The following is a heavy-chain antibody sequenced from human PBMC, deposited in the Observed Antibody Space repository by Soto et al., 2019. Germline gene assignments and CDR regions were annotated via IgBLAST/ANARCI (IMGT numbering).Heavy chain of an antibody. CDR2: INHSGST. D-gene: IGHD1-7*01. Sequence: PSETLSLTCAVYGGSFSGYYLSWIRQPPGKGLEWIGEINHSGSTNYNPSLKSRVTISVDTSKNQFSLKLSSVTAADTAVYYCARVLVNWNYRAGAFDIWGQGTMVTVSS. J-gene: IGHJ3*02. V-gene: IGHV4-34*01. CDR1: GGSFSGYY. CDR3: ARVLVNWNYRAGAFDI.